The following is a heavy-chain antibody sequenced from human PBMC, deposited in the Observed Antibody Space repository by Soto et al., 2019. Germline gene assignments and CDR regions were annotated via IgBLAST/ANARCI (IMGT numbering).Heavy chain of an antibody. V-gene: IGHV4-31*03. D-gene: IGHD7-27*01. CDR1: GGSISSGAYY. Sequence: QVQLQESGPGLVKPSQTLSLTCTVSGGSISSGAYYWSWIRQHPGTGLEWIGYIYYSGSTFYNPSLKSRVTISVDTSMNQVSLKLNSVTAADTAVYYCARDAGDRGDLDYWGQGTLVTVSS. CDR3: ARDAGDRGDLDY. J-gene: IGHJ4*02. CDR2: IYYSGST.